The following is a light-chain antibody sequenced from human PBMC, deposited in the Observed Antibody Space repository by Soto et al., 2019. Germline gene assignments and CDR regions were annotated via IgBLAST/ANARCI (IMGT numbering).Light chain of an antibody. CDR1: QSISTW. J-gene: IGKJ5*01. Sequence: DIQMTQSPSSLAASVGDRVTITCRASQSISTWLAWYQQKPGKAPKSLIYATSNLQSGVPSRFSGSGFGTEFTLTISSLQPEDFATYYCQQYNTYPITFGQGTQREIK. CDR2: ATS. V-gene: IGKV1D-16*01. CDR3: QQYNTYPIT.